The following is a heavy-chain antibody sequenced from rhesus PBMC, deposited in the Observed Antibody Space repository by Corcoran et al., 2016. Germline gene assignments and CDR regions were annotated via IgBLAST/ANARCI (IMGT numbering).Heavy chain of an antibody. CDR1: GYTFTSYY. V-gene: IGHV1-180*01. D-gene: IGHD2-21*01. CDR2: ISPYNGNK. J-gene: IGHJ6*01. CDR3: TGGGYCTGSGCYGLDS. Sequence: QVQLVQSGAEIKQPGASVKLSCKASGYTFTSYYMHWVRQAPGQGHEWIGLISPYNGNKGNAHTIQGRVTITTDKSTSTCYMELCSLSSDDTAVYYCTGGGYCTGSGCYGLDSWGQGVVVTVSS.